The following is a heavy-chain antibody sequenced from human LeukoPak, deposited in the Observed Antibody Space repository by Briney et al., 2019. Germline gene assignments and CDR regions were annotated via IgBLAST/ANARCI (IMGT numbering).Heavy chain of an antibody. Sequence: SETLSLTCTVSGGSISSYYWSWIRQPPGKGLEWIGYIYYSGSTNYNPSLKSRVTISVDTSKNQFSLKLSSVTAADTAVYYCAREDGQGYCTNGVCHYWYFDLWGRGTLVTVSS. V-gene: IGHV4-59*01. CDR1: GGSISSYY. CDR2: IYYSGST. CDR3: AREDGQGYCTNGVCHYWYFDL. J-gene: IGHJ2*01. D-gene: IGHD2-8*01.